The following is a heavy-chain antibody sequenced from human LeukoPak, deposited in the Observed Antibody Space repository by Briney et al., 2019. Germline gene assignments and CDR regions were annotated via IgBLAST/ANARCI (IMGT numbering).Heavy chain of an antibody. CDR2: IRSKAYGGTT. Sequence: GGSLRLSCAASGFTFGDYPVSWFRQAPGKGLEWVGFIRSKAYGGTTEYAASVKGRFTISRDDSKSIAYLQMNSLKTEDTAVYYCTRDERYFDPLDYWGQGTLVTVSS. D-gene: IGHD3-9*01. CDR1: GFTFGDYP. CDR3: TRDERYFDPLDY. J-gene: IGHJ4*02. V-gene: IGHV3-49*03.